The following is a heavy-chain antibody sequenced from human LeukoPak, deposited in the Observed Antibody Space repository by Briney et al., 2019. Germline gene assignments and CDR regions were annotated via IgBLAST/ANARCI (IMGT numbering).Heavy chain of an antibody. CDR2: INYSGST. V-gene: IGHV4-31*03. D-gene: IGHD3-3*01. J-gene: IGHJ6*02. CDR3: ARDEAIFGAGYYYGMDV. Sequence: PSETLSLTCTVSGGSISSGGHYWSWIRQHPGTGLEWIGYINYSGSTYYNPSLKSRVTISVDTSQSQFSLKLSSVTAADTAVYYCARDEAIFGAGYYYGMDVWGQGTTVTVSS. CDR1: GGSISSGGHY.